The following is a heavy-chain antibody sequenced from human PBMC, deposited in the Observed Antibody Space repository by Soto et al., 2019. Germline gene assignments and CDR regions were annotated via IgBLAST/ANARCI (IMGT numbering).Heavy chain of an antibody. CDR3: ASGWDLYFSY. CDR2: ISGSGGST. V-gene: IGHV3-23*01. J-gene: IGHJ4*02. Sequence: GSLLLSCTASGFTFTDYAISWVRQAPGKGLEWVSTISGSGGSTYYTDSVKGRFTISRDNSKNTLYLQMNGLRAEDTDVYYCASGWDLYFSYWGQGTLVTVYS. D-gene: IGHD1-26*01. CDR1: GFTFTDYA.